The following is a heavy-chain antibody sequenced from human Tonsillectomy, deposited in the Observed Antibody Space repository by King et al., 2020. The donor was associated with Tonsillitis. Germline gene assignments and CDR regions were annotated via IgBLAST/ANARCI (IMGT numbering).Heavy chain of an antibody. CDR2: IRSKAYGGTT. V-gene: IGHV3-49*05. Sequence: VQLVESGGGLVKPGRSLRLSCTASGFTFGDYAMSWFRQAPGKGLEWVGFIRSKAYGGTTEYAAFVKGRFTISRDDSKSIAYLQMNSLKTEDTAVYYCTRGGGREYDSSGLVDYWGQGTLVTVSS. CDR1: GFTFGDYA. J-gene: IGHJ4*02. D-gene: IGHD3-22*01. CDR3: TRGGGREYDSSGLVDY.